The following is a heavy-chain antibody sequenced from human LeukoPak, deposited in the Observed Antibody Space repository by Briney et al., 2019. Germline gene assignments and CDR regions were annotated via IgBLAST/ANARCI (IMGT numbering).Heavy chain of an antibody. CDR3: AREGTTGTNN. Sequence: RPSETLSLTCTVSGGSISSHYWSWIRQPAGKGLEWIGRIYTSGSTTYNPSLKGRATMSVDTSKNQFSLQLSSVTAADTAVYYCAREGTTGTNNWGQGTLVTVSS. J-gene: IGHJ4*02. CDR1: GGSISSHY. V-gene: IGHV4-4*07. CDR2: IYTSGST. D-gene: IGHD1-1*01.